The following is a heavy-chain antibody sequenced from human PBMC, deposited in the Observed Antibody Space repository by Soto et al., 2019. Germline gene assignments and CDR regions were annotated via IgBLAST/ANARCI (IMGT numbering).Heavy chain of an antibody. V-gene: IGHV3-7*05. CDR3: ARVSSRAYCGGDCPYYFDY. CDR2: IKQDGSEK. J-gene: IGHJ4*02. D-gene: IGHD2-21*02. CDR1: GFTFSSYW. Sequence: GGSLRLSCVASGFTFSSYWMSWVRQAPGKGLEWVANIKQDGSEKYYVDSVKGRFTISRDNAKNSLYLQMNSLRAEDTAVYYCARVSSRAYCGGDCPYYFDYWGQGTLVTVSS.